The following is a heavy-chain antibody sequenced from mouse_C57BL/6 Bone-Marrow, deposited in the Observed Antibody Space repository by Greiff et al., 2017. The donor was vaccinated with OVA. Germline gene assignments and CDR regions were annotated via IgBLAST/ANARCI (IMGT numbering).Heavy chain of an antibody. CDR3: ALYYGSSYAMDY. J-gene: IGHJ4*01. CDR1: GYTFTDYY. V-gene: IGHV1-75*01. Sequence: QVQLKQSGPELVKPGASVKISCKASGYTFTDYYINWVKQRPGQGLEWIGWIFPGSGSTYYNEKFKGKATLTVDKSSSTAYMLLSSLTSEDSAVYFCALYYGSSYAMDYWGQGTSVTVSS. CDR2: IFPGSGST. D-gene: IGHD1-1*01.